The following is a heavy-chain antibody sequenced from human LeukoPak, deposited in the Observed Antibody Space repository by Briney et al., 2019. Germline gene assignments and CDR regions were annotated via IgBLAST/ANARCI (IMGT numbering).Heavy chain of an antibody. D-gene: IGHD3-3*01. J-gene: IGHJ5*02. Sequence: TISSYGMTWLRQPPGKGLEWIGSIYYSGSTSYNPSLKSRVTISVDTSKNHFSLKLSSVTAADTAVYYCARQTRITIFGNNLFDPWGQGTLVTVSS. CDR3: ARQTRITIFGNNLFDP. CDR1: TISSYG. V-gene: IGHV4-39*01. CDR2: IYYSGST.